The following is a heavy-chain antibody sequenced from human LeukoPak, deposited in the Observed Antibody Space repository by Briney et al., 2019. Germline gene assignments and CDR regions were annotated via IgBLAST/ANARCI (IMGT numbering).Heavy chain of an antibody. Sequence: ASVKVSCKASGYTFTGYYMHWVRQAPGQGLEWMGWINPNSGGTNYAQKFQGRVTMTRDTSISTAYMELSRLRSDDTAVYYCAREGPHYYGSSGYYGPWGQGTLVTVSS. CDR3: AREGPHYYGSSGYYGP. D-gene: IGHD3-22*01. J-gene: IGHJ5*02. V-gene: IGHV1-2*02. CDR1: GYTFTGYY. CDR2: INPNSGGT.